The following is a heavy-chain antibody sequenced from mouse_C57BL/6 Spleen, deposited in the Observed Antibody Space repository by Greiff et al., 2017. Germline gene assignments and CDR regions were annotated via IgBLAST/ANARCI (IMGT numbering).Heavy chain of an antibody. CDR3: ARRDWSWFAY. V-gene: IGHV1-55*01. CDR1: GYTFTSYW. J-gene: IGHJ3*01. CDR2: IYPGRGST. D-gene: IGHD3-3*01. Sequence: QVQLQQPGAELVKPGASVKMSCKASGYTFTSYWITWVKPRPGQGLEWIGDIYPGRGSTNYNEKFKSKATLTVDTSSSTAYMQLSSVTSEDSAVYYCARRDWSWFAYWGQGTLVTVSA.